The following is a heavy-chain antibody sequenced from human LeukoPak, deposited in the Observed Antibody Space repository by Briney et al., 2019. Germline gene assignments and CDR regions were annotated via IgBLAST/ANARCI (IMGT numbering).Heavy chain of an antibody. CDR2: IYPGDSDT. V-gene: IGHV5-51*01. D-gene: IGHD1-26*01. CDR1: GSIFTSYW. J-gene: IGHJ5*02. CDR3: ARNAGIVGAINWFDP. Sequence: GASLKISCKGSGSIFTSYWIGWVRQLPGKGLEWMGIIYPGDSDTRYSPSFQGQVTISADKSISTAYLQWSSLKASDTAMYYCARNAGIVGAINWFDPWGQGTLVTVSS.